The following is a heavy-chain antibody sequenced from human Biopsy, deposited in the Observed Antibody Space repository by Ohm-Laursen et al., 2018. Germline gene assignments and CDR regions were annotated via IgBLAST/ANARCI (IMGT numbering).Heavy chain of an antibody. V-gene: IGHV3-30*18. D-gene: IGHD3-10*01. CDR3: AKDRGVARTYYYYPYGMDV. J-gene: IGHJ6*02. Sequence: SLRLSCTASGVTFSRHGMHWVRQAPGKGLEWVASISEDGTNKYYEDSVKGRFTVSRDNSKNTLYLQMNSLRAEDTAVFYCAKDRGVARTYYYYPYGMDVWGQGTTVTVSS. CDR1: GVTFSRHG. CDR2: ISEDGTNK.